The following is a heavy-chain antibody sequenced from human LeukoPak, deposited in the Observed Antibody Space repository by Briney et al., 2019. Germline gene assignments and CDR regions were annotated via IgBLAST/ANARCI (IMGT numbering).Heavy chain of an antibody. J-gene: IGHJ4*02. Sequence: PGGSLRLSCAASGFTFDDYGMSWVRQAPGKGLEWVSGINWNGGSTGYADSVKGRFTISRGNAKNSLYLQMNSLRAEDTALYYCARDGYYYGSGSSIVDYWGQGTLVTVSS. CDR1: GFTFDDYG. V-gene: IGHV3-20*04. D-gene: IGHD3-10*01. CDR2: INWNGGST. CDR3: ARDGYYYGSGSSIVDY.